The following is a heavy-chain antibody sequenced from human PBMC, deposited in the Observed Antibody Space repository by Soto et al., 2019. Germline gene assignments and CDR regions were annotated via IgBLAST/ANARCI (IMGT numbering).Heavy chain of an antibody. Sequence: VQLVESGGGVVQPGRSLRLSCAASGFTFSDYAMQWVRQAPGKGLEWVAVVSHDGRNTHYADSVKGRFTISRDSSKNMVSLEITSLRAEVTAVYYCAKGGRQWRVTSNFSYWGQGARVTVSS. CDR2: VSHDGRNT. V-gene: IGHV3-30*18. CDR1: GFTFSDYA. D-gene: IGHD6-19*01. CDR3: AKGGRQWRVTSNFSY. J-gene: IGHJ4*02.